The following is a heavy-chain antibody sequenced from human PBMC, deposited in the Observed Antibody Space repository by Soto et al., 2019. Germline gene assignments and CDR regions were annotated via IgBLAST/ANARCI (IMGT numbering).Heavy chain of an antibody. D-gene: IGHD2-15*01. Sequence: GGSLRLSCAASGLNFEKCSMNWVRQPPGKGPEWLASISPASTYICYADSVKGRFTISRDNARNSLSLQMMSLRADDTAMYFCAADTGDIEVVPATTWGQGTLVTVS. V-gene: IGHV3-21*04. CDR1: GLNFEKCS. CDR2: ISPASTYI. CDR3: AADTGDIEVVPATT. J-gene: IGHJ4*02.